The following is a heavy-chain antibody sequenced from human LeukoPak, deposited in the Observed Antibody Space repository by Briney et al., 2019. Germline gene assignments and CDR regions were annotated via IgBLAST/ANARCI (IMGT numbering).Heavy chain of an antibody. V-gene: IGHV4-34*01. CDR2: INHSGST. D-gene: IGHD1-26*01. CDR3: ARRPTGSYDPHFDY. CDR1: GGSFSGYY. J-gene: IGHJ4*02. Sequence: SETLSLTCAVYGGSFSGYYWSWIRQPPGKGLEWIGEINHSGSTNYNPSLKSRVTISVDTSKNQFSLKLSSVTAADTAVYYCARRPTGSYDPHFDYWGLGTLVTVSS.